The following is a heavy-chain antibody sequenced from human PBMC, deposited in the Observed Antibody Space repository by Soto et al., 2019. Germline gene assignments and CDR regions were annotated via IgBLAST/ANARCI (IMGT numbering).Heavy chain of an antibody. CDR1: GRSITSYY. V-gene: IGHV4-59*12. CDR2: IYDNGIT. Sequence: QVVLQEWGPGLLKPSETMSLTCSVSGRSITSYYWSWVRQPPGKGLEWIGYIYDNGITSQNPSLKSRVSMSADTSKNQFSLKLTSVTGADKAVYYCARTYDSNGYANEFDSWGQGILVTVTS. D-gene: IGHD3-22*01. CDR3: ARTYDSNGYANEFDS. J-gene: IGHJ4*02.